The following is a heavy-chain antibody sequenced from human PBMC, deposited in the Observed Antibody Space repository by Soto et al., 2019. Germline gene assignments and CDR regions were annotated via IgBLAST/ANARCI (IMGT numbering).Heavy chain of an antibody. CDR1: GFSISTHS. Sequence: GGSLRLSCVASGFSISTHSLTWVRQAPGKGLEWVSSFSGRSGDTYYAASVKGRFTISGDSSKNTVILQMNNLRADDTALYYCARDSSAWPKYFDSWGQGIQVPVCS. J-gene: IGHJ4*02. CDR2: FSGRSGDT. CDR3: ARDSSAWPKYFDS. V-gene: IGHV3-23*01. D-gene: IGHD6-19*01.